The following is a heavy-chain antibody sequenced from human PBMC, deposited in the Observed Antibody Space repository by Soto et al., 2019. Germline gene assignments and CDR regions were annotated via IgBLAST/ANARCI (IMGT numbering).Heavy chain of an antibody. CDR1: GGSIISSSYY. Sequence: SETLSLTCTVSGGSIISSSYYWVWIRQPPGKGLEWIGSIYYSGSTYYNPSLKSRVTISVDTSKNQFSLKLSSVTAADTAVYYCARHSPLYSSSWFNYYGMDVWGQGTTVTVSS. V-gene: IGHV4-39*01. CDR2: IYYSGST. J-gene: IGHJ6*02. CDR3: ARHSPLYSSSWFNYYGMDV. D-gene: IGHD6-13*01.